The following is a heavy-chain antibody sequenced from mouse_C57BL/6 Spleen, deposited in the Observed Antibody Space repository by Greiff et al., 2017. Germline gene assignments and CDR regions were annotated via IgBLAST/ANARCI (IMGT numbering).Heavy chain of an antibody. CDR1: GYTFTSYW. CDR3: ARDDGYPYYAMDY. Sequence: QVQLQQPGAELVKPGASVKLSCKASGYTFTSYWMHWVKQRPGRGLEWIGRIDPNSGGTKYNEKFKSKATLTVDKPSSPAYMQLSSLTSEDSAVYYCARDDGYPYYAMDYWGQGTSVTVSS. D-gene: IGHD2-3*01. J-gene: IGHJ4*01. V-gene: IGHV1-72*01. CDR2: IDPNSGGT.